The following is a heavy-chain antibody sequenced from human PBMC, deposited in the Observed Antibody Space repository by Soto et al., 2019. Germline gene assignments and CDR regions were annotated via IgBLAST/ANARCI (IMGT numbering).Heavy chain of an antibody. CDR3: ARLGWAMDVLMVYANY. CDR1: GGSISSSSYY. CDR2: SYYSGST. D-gene: IGHD2-8*01. J-gene: IGHJ4*02. Sequence: QLQLQESGPGLVKPSETLSLTCTVSGGSISSSSYYWGWIRQPPGKGLEWIGSSYYSGSTYYNPSLKNRVTISVDTSKNQFSLKLSSVTAADTAVYYCARLGWAMDVLMVYANYWGQGTLVTVSS. V-gene: IGHV4-39*01.